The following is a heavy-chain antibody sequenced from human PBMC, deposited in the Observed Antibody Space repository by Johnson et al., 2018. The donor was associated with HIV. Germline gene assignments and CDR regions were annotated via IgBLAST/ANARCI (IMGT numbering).Heavy chain of an antibody. CDR1: GFTVSRNY. CDR3: ARDPKEIKTFDI. D-gene: IGHD5-24*01. J-gene: IGHJ3*02. V-gene: IGHV3-66*01. CDR2: IYSGGST. Sequence: QLVESGGGLVRPGGSLRLSCEASGFTVSRNYMTWVRQAPGKGLEWVSLIYSGGSTYYADSVKGRFTISRDNSKNTLYLQMNSLRAEDTAVYYCARDPKEIKTFDIWGRGTMVTVSS.